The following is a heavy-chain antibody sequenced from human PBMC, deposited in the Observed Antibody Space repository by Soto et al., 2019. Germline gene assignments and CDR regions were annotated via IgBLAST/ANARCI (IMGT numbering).Heavy chain of an antibody. CDR1: GFTFDDYA. V-gene: IGHV3-9*01. CDR3: AKDISNTIFGVVIMSY. Sequence: GGSLRLSCAASGFTFDDYAMHWVRQAPGKGLEWVSGISWNSGSIGYADSVKGRFTISRDNAKNSLYLQMNSLRAEDTALYYCAKDISNTIFGVVIMSYWGQGTLVTVSS. J-gene: IGHJ4*02. CDR2: ISWNSGSI. D-gene: IGHD3-3*01.